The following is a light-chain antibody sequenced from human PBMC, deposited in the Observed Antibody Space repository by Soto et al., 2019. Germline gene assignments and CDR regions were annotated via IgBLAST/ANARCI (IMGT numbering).Light chain of an antibody. J-gene: IGKJ2*01. Sequence: DLQMTQSPSSLSASVGDRVTITCRASQTVSTYLNWFQHKPGKAPKLLIYAASSLQSGVPSRFSGSGSGTDFTLTISSLQPDDFATYYCQHTYTTPFTFGQGTSLEIK. CDR3: QHTYTTPFT. V-gene: IGKV1-39*01. CDR1: QTVSTY. CDR2: AAS.